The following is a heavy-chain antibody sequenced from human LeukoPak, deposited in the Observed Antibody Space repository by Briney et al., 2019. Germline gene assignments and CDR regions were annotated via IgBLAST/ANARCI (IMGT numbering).Heavy chain of an antibody. J-gene: IGHJ5*02. V-gene: IGHV1-2*02. CDR2: INPNSGGT. Sequence: ASLKVSCKASGYTFSGYYMHWVRQAPGQGLEWMGWINPNSGGTNYAQKFQGRVTMTRDTSISTAYMDLSRLTSDDTAVYYCARGGTICSGGDCYLNWLDPWSQGTLVTVSS. D-gene: IGHD2-21*02. CDR1: GYTFSGYY. CDR3: ARGGTICSGGDCYLNWLDP.